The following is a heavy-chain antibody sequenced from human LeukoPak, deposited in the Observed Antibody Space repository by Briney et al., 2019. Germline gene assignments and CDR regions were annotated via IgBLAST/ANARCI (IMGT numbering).Heavy chain of an antibody. CDR3: ARRSGPTRYFDY. CDR2: ISGSGGTT. CDR1: GLTFSSYS. V-gene: IGHV3-23*01. D-gene: IGHD1-26*01. Sequence: GGSLRLSCAASGLTFSSYSMSWVRQALGKWLEWVSAISGSGGTTYYADSVKGRFTISRDNSKNTLYLQMNSLRAEDTAVYYCARRSGPTRYFDYWGQGTLVTVSS. J-gene: IGHJ4*02.